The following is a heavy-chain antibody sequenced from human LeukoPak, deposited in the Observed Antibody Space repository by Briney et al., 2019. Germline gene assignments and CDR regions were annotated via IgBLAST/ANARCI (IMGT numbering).Heavy chain of an antibody. CDR1: GYSISSGYY. CDR2: IYHSGST. Sequence: SETLSLTCTVSGYSISSGYYWGWIRQPPGKGLEWIGSIYHSGSTYYNPSLKSRVTISVDTSKNQFSLKLSSVTAADTAVYYCARDLAVVTPYRTPYDYWGQGTLVTVSS. V-gene: IGHV4-38-2*02. J-gene: IGHJ4*02. D-gene: IGHD4-23*01. CDR3: ARDLAVVTPYRTPYDY.